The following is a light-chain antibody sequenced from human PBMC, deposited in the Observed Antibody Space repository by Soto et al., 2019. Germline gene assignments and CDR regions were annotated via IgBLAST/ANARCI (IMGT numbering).Light chain of an antibody. CDR1: SSDIGSYNL. Sequence: QSALAQPASVSGSPGQSITISCTGTSSDIGSYNLVSWYQQHPGKAPKLMIYEGTKRPSGVSYLFSGSKSGNTSSLTFSVLQAEDDADYYCGSGAGSTTLVFGGGTKLTVL. V-gene: IGLV2-23*01. J-gene: IGLJ3*02. CDR3: GSGAGSTTLV. CDR2: EGT.